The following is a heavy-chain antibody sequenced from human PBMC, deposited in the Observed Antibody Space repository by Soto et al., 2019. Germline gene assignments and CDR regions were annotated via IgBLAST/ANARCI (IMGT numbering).Heavy chain of an antibody. J-gene: IGHJ4*02. D-gene: IGHD3-10*01. CDR3: VSYDRQSGRYPLDY. Sequence: PSATLSLTCTVSGDSISYYYWSWIRQPPGKGLEWIGYVYYDGSTNYNPSLESRVTMSIDTPKKQFSLKLSSVIAADTAVYYCVSYDRQSGRYPLDYWGQGTLVTVSS. CDR1: GDSISYYY. V-gene: IGHV4-59*01. CDR2: VYYDGST.